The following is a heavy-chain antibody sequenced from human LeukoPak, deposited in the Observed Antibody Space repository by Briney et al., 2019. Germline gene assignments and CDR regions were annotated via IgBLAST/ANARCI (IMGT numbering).Heavy chain of an antibody. V-gene: IGHV4-38-2*01. CDR1: GYSISSGYY. Sequence: PSETLSLTCAVSGYSISSGYYWGWIRQPPGKGLEWIGSIYHSGSTYYNPSLKSRVTISVDTSKNQFSLKLSSVTAADTAVYYCARGTDSSGCIDYWGQGTLVTVSS. J-gene: IGHJ4*02. CDR3: ARGTDSSGCIDY. CDR2: IYHSGST. D-gene: IGHD6-19*01.